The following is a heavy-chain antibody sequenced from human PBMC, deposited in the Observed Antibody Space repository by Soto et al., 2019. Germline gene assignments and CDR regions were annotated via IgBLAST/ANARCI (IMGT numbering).Heavy chain of an antibody. CDR3: ARDSSRPYSSSSEGCFDY. V-gene: IGHV3-30-3*01. D-gene: IGHD6-6*01. CDR1: GFTFSSYA. Sequence: QVQLVESGGGVVQPGRSLRLSCAASGFTFSSYAMHWVRQAPGKGLEWVAVISYDGSNKYYADSVKGRFTISRDNSKNTLYRQMNSLRAEDTAVYYCARDSSRPYSSSSEGCFDYWGQGTLVTVSS. CDR2: ISYDGSNK. J-gene: IGHJ4*02.